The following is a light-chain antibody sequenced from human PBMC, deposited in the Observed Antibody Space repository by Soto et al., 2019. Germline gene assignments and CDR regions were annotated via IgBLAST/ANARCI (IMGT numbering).Light chain of an antibody. V-gene: IGKV1-9*01. J-gene: IGKJ4*01. CDR2: AAS. Sequence: IQLTQSPSSLSASVGDRVTITCRASQGISSYLAWYHQIPGKAPKLLIYAASTLESGVPSRFSGSGSGTDFTLTISSLQPADFATYYCQQLNSFPLTFGGGTKVEFK. CDR1: QGISSY. CDR3: QQLNSFPLT.